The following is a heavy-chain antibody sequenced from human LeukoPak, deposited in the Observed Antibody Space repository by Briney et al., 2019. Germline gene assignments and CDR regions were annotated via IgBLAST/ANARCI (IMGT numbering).Heavy chain of an antibody. CDR3: ARTYCSSTSCIFRYGLDV. CDR1: GGSISNYY. V-gene: IGHV4-4*07. D-gene: IGHD2-2*01. J-gene: IGHJ6*02. Sequence: SETLSLTCTVSGGSISNYYWSWIRQPAGQGLEWIGRIYSTGTTIHNPSLKSRVTMSVETSKNQFSLKLSSVTAADTAVYYCARTYCSSTSCIFRYGLDVWGQGTTVTVSS. CDR2: IYSTGTT.